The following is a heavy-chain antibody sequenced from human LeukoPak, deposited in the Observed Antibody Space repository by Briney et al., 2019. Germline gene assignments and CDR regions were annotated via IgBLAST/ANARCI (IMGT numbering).Heavy chain of an antibody. D-gene: IGHD1-1*01. J-gene: IGHJ4*02. CDR1: GGSISSSSYY. V-gene: IGHV4-61*03. CDR3: VRPESAGTKYRFDY. CDR2: KYYDGNSGNT. Sequence: SETLSLTCTVSGGSISSSSYYWGWIRQTPGKRLEWIGYKYYDGNSGNTNYNPSLESRVTISVDTSKNHVSLNLTSVTAADTAVYYCVRPESAGTKYRFDYWGQGALVTVSS.